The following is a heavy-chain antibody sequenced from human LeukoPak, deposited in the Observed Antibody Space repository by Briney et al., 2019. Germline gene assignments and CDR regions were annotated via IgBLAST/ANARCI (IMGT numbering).Heavy chain of an antibody. Sequence: GGSLRLSCAASGFTFSSQAMSRVRQAPGEGLEWVSSISGSDGSTNYADSVKGRFTISRDNSKSTLYLQLNSLRAEDTAVYYCAKLIAVADTDDYWGQGALVTVSS. CDR2: ISGSDGST. CDR3: AKLIAVADTDDY. D-gene: IGHD6-19*01. J-gene: IGHJ4*02. CDR1: GFTFSSQA. V-gene: IGHV3-23*01.